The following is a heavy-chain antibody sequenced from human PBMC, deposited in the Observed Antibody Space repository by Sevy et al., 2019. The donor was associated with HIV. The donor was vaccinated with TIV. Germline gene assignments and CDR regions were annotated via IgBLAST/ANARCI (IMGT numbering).Heavy chain of an antibody. J-gene: IGHJ6*02. Sequence: GGSLRLSCAASGFTFSSYGMHWVRQAPGKGLEWVAVISYDGSNKYYADSVKGRFTISRDNSKNTLYLQMNSLRAEDTAVYYCAKQIEDIVVVVAATNYYYGMDVWGQRTTVTVSS. CDR1: GFTFSSYG. D-gene: IGHD2-15*01. CDR2: ISYDGSNK. V-gene: IGHV3-30*18. CDR3: AKQIEDIVVVVAATNYYYGMDV.